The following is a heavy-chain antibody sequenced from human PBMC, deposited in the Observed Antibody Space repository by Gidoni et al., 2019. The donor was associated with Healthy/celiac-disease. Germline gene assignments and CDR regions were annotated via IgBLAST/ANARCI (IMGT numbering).Heavy chain of an antibody. CDR2: ISGSGVST. V-gene: IGHV3-23*01. D-gene: IGHD3-3*01. CDR3: AKLLPGSIFGVVIPYFDY. J-gene: IGHJ4*02. Sequence: EVQLLESGGGLVQPGGSLRLSCAASGFTFSSYAMSWVRRGPGKGLGWVSAISGSGVSTYYADSVKGRFTISRDNSKNTLYLQMNSLRAEDTAVYYCAKLLPGSIFGVVIPYFDYWGQGTLVTVSS. CDR1: GFTFSSYA.